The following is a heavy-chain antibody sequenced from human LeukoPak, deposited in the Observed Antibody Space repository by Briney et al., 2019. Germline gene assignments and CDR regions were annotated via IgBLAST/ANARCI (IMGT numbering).Heavy chain of an antibody. CDR2: ISAYNGNT. CDR3: ARDSRQWLVKEFDY. D-gene: IGHD6-19*01. Sequence: GASVKVSCKASGYTFTSYGISWVRQAPGQGLEWMGWISAYNGNTNYAQKLQGRVTMTTDTSTSTAYMELRSLRSDDTAVYYCARDSRQWLVKEFDYWGQGTLVTVSS. J-gene: IGHJ4*02. CDR1: GYTFTSYG. V-gene: IGHV1-18*01.